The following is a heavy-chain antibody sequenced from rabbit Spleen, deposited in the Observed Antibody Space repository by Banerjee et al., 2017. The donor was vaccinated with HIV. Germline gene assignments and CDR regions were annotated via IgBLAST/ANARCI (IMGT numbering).Heavy chain of an antibody. Sequence: QSLEESGGGLVKPGGTLTLTCTVSGFSISSYYMNWVRQAPGKGLEWIGYIDPVFGITYYANWVNGRFSISRENAQNTVFLQMTSLTAADTATYFCARDGAGGSYFALWGQGTLVTVS. CDR1: GFSISSYY. D-gene: IGHD8-1*01. J-gene: IGHJ6*01. V-gene: IGHV1S28*01. CDR3: ARDGAGGSYFAL. CDR2: IDPVFGIT.